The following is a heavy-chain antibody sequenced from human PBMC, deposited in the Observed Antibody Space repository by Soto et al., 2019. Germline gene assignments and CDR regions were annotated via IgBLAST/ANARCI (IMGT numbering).Heavy chain of an antibody. Sequence: GGSLRLSCASSGFTFSRYAMSWFRQAPGKGLEWVAAIWHDGSNKYYADSVKGRFTISRDNSKNTLYLQMNSLRAEDTAVYYCAKDRGFFRFDPWGQGTLVTVSS. CDR1: GFTFSRYA. V-gene: IGHV3-30*02. D-gene: IGHD3-10*01. CDR2: IWHDGSNK. J-gene: IGHJ5*02. CDR3: AKDRGFFRFDP.